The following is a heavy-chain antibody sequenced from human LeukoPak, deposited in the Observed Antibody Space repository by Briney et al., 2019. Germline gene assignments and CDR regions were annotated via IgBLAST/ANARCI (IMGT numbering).Heavy chain of an antibody. V-gene: IGHV3-23*01. D-gene: IGHD3-16*02. CDR3: AKDTSARRGSLNG. CDR2: ITDSGGST. CDR1: GFTFSSYA. Sequence: PGGSLRLSCTASGFTFSSYAMSWVRQAPGKGLEWVSAITDSGGSTSYADSVMGRFTISRDNSKNTLYLQMNSLRAEDTAVYYCAKDTSARRGSLNGWGQGTLVTVSS. J-gene: IGHJ4*02.